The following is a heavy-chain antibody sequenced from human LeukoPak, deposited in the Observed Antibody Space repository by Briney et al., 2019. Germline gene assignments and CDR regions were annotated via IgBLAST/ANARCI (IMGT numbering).Heavy chain of an antibody. V-gene: IGHV3-23*01. CDR1: GFTFRSYA. CDR2: ISGSGYTT. J-gene: IGHJ4*02. CDR3: AKVGARGCSSSTCFIY. Sequence: GGSLRLSCAASGFTFRSYAMSWVRQAPGKGLEWVSAISGSGYTTYYADSVKGRFTISRDNSKNTLYLQMNSLRPEDTAVYYCAKVGARGCSSSTCFIYWGQGTLVTVSS. D-gene: IGHD2-2*01.